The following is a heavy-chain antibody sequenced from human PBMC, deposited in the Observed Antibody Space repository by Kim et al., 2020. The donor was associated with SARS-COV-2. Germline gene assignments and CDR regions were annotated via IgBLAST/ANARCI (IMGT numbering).Heavy chain of an antibody. CDR3: ARDARLTYYYDSSGYYQDAFDI. D-gene: IGHD3-22*01. Sequence: SETLSLTCTVSGGSISSYYWSWIRQPPGKGLEWIGYIYYSGSTNYNPSLKSRVTISVDTSKNQFSLKLSSVTAADTAVYYCARDARLTYYYDSSGYYQDAFDIWGQGTMVTVSS. CDR1: GGSISSYY. J-gene: IGHJ3*02. V-gene: IGHV4-59*13. CDR2: IYYSGST.